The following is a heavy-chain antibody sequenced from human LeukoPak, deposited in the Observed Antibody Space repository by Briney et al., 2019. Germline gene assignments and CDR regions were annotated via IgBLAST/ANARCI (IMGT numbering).Heavy chain of an antibody. V-gene: IGHV7-4-1*02. CDR1: GYTFTRYA. J-gene: IGHJ4*02. Sequence: GASVTVSCTASGYTFTRYAINWLRQAPGQGLEWMGWINMYTANLAYAQGFTERFVFSLDTSVTTAYLQISDLKTEDTAVYYCARHDNDDDFDYWGQGTLVTVSS. CDR2: INMYTANL. CDR3: ARHDNDDDFDY. D-gene: IGHD3-16*01.